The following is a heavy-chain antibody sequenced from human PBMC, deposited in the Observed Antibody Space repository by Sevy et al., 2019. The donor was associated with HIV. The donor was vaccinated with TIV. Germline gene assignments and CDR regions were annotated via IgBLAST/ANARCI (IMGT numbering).Heavy chain of an antibody. CDR3: AKDLAIVVGDAFDI. CDR1: GFTFSNYA. CDR2: IGGRDTGT. J-gene: IGHJ3*02. Sequence: GGSLRLSCEASGFTFSNYAMSWVRQAPGKGLEWVSAIGGRDTGTCYSDSVKGRFTISRDNSRNTLFLQMNSLRAEDSAVYYCAKDLAIVVGDAFDIWGQGTVVTVSS. D-gene: IGHD3-22*01. V-gene: IGHV3-23*01.